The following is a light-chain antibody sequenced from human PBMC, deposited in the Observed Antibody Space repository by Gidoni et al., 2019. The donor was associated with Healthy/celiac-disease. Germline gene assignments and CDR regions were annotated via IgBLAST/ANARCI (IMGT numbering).Light chain of an antibody. J-gene: IGKJ1*01. CDR2: GAS. CDR1: QSVSSSY. CDR3: QQYGSSPQT. V-gene: IGKV3-20*01. Sequence: EIVLPQSPGTLSLSPGERATLSCRASQSVSSSYLAWYQQKPGQAPRLLIYGASSRATGLPDRFSGSGSGTDFTLTISRLEPEDFAVYYCQQYGSSPQTFGEGTKVEIK.